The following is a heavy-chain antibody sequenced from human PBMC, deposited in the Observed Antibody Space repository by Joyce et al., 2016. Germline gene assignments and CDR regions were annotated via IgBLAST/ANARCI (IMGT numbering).Heavy chain of an antibody. V-gene: IGHV3-21*01. J-gene: IGHJ4*02. CDR1: GFTFSNYD. Sequence: EVHMVESGGGLVKPGGSLRLSCAASGFTFSNYDMNWVRQAPGKGLEWVSSINSGTTDKYDADSVQGRFTISRDNAKNSLYLQMNSLRAEDTAVYYCARDLGYFDYWGQRTLVTVSS. CDR3: ARDLGYFDY. CDR2: INSGTTDK.